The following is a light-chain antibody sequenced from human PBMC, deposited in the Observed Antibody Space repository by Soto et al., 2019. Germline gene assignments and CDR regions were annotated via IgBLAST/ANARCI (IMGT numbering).Light chain of an antibody. CDR2: DNN. Sequence: QSVLTQPPSVSAAPGQKVTISCSGSSSNIGNNYVSWYQQLPGTAPKLLIYDNNKRPSGIPDRFSGSKSGTSATLGITGLQTGDGADNYCGTGDRTLGAGVFGGGTKLTAL. CDR1: SSNIGNNY. V-gene: IGLV1-51*01. J-gene: IGLJ2*01. CDR3: GTGDRTLGAGV.